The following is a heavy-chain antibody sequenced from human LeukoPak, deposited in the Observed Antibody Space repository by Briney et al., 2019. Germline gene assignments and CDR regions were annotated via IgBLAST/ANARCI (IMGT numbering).Heavy chain of an antibody. D-gene: IGHD2-2*01. CDR2: IYPGDSNT. CDR3: ARGPYCSSTSCYSPYYSYYMDV. Sequence: GESLKISCKGSGYSFTNYWIGWVRQMPGKGLEWMGIIYPGDSNTRYSPSFQGQVTISADKSIITAYLQWSSLKASDTAIYYCARGPYCSSTSCYSPYYSYYMDVWGKGTTVTVS. CDR1: GYSFTNYW. V-gene: IGHV5-51*01. J-gene: IGHJ6*03.